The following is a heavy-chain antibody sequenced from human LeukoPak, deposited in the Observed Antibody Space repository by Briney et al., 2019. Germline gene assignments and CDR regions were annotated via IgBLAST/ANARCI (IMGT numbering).Heavy chain of an antibody. D-gene: IGHD6-19*01. CDR1: GFMFRTYW. V-gene: IGHV3-7*04. J-gene: IGHJ5*02. CDR3: ARDQLAVPGGDL. Sequence: SGESLRLSCVGSGFMFRTYWMSWVRQAPGKGLEWVANIKQDGSVKNYGDSVRGRFTVSRDNSENSVYLQMNSLRGEDTAVYYCARDQLAVPGGDLWGQGTLVTVSS. CDR2: IKQDGSVK.